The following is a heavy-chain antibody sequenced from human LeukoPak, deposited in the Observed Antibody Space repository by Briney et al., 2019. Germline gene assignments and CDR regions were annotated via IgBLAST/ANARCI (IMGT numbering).Heavy chain of an antibody. CDR3: AKGPQAKYYDILTGYYTCGAFHI. J-gene: IGHJ3*02. CDR2: ISGSGGST. Sequence: GGSLRLSCAASGFTFSSYAMSWVSQAPGKGLEWVSAISGSGGSTYYADSVKGRFTISRDNSKNTLYLQMNSLRAEDTAVYYCAKGPQAKYYDILTGYYTCGAFHIWGQGTMVTVSS. CDR1: GFTFSSYA. V-gene: IGHV3-23*01. D-gene: IGHD3-9*01.